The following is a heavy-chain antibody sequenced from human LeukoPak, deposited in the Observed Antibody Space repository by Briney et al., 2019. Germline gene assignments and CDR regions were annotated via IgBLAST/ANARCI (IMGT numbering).Heavy chain of an antibody. CDR1: GCTFSSYA. CDR2: IIPIFGTA. J-gene: IGHJ4*02. Sequence: SVKVSCKASGCTFSSYAISWVRQAPGQGLEWMGGIIPIFGTANYAQKFQGRVTITADESTSTAYMELSSLRSEDTAVYYCARDRYYYDSSGYYYLDYWGQGTLVTVSS. V-gene: IGHV1-69*13. D-gene: IGHD3-22*01. CDR3: ARDRYYYDSSGYYYLDY.